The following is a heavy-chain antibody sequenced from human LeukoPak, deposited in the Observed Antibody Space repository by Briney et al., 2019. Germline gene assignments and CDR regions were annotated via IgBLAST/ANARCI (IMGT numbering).Heavy chain of an antibody. CDR2: IDWEDDK. D-gene: IGHD3-10*01. CDR3: ARKLYGSGSSNAFDI. J-gene: IGHJ3*02. CDR1: GFSLSTGEMS. V-gene: IGHV2-70*18. Sequence: RESGPALVKPTQTLTLTCTFSGFSLSTGEMSVSWVRQPPGKALEWLARIDWEDDKYYSTSLKTRLPICKDTSKNQVVLTMTNMDPVDTATYYCARKLYGSGSSNAFDIWGQGTMVTVSS.